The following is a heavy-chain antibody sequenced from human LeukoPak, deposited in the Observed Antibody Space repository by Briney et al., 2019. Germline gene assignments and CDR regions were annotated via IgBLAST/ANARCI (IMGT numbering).Heavy chain of an antibody. J-gene: IGHJ6*03. Sequence: SETLSLTCTVSGASISSYYWSWIRQSAGKGLEWIGRIYTSGSTYYNPSLKSRVSMSVDTSKNHFSLKLSSVTAADTAVYYCARGRYSYGPQNYDYMDVWGKGTTVAISS. CDR2: IYTSGST. V-gene: IGHV4-4*07. CDR1: GASISSYY. CDR3: ARGRYSYGPQNYDYMDV. D-gene: IGHD5-18*01.